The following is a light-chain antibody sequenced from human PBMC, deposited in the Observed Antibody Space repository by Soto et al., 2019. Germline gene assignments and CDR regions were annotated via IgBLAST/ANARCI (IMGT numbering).Light chain of an antibody. CDR2: AAS. V-gene: IGKV1-39*01. Sequence: DIQMTQSPSSLSASVGDRVTITCRASQSISSYLNWYQQKPGKAPKLLIYAASSLQSGVPSRFSGSGSGTDFTLTISSLQPEDFATYYCQHSYSTLWTFGQGTTLEIK. CDR3: QHSYSTLWT. J-gene: IGKJ1*01. CDR1: QSISSY.